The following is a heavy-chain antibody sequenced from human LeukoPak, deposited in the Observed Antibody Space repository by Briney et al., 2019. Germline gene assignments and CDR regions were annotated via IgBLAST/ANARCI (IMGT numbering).Heavy chain of an antibody. CDR2: INPSGGST. Sequence: ASVKVSCKASGYTFTSYYIDWVRPAPGQGLEWMGVINPSGGSTRYAQKFQGRVTMTGDPSTRTVYIELSSLTSDDTAVYYCARGTTDAYWGQGTPVTVSS. CDR3: ARGTTDAY. J-gene: IGHJ4*02. CDR1: GYTFTSYY. D-gene: IGHD1-1*01. V-gene: IGHV1-46*01.